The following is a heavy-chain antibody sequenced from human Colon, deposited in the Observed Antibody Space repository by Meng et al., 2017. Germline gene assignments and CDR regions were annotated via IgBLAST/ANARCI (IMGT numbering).Heavy chain of an antibody. CDR2: INPNSGDT. CDR3: ARAPAFDI. V-gene: IGHV1-2*02. Sequence: ASVKVSCKASGYIFTGYYMHWLRQAPGQGLEWMGWINPNSGDTNSAQKFQGRVTMTRDTSISTVYMELNRLRSDDTAVYYCARAPAFDIWGQGTMVTVSS. CDR1: GYIFTGYY. J-gene: IGHJ3*02.